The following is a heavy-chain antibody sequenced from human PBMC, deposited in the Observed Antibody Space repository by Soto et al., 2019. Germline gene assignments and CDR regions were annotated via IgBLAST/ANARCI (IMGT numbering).Heavy chain of an antibody. CDR1: GGSISSGGYY. Sequence: QVQLQESGPGLVKPSQTLSLTCTVSGGSISSGGYYWSWIRQHPGKGLEWIGYIYYSGSTYYNPSLKGRVTISVDTSKNQFSLKLSSVTTADTAVYYCARGGGLGSGWPIDYWGQGTLVTVSS. CDR2: IYYSGST. J-gene: IGHJ4*02. V-gene: IGHV4-31*03. D-gene: IGHD6-19*01. CDR3: ARGGGLGSGWPIDY.